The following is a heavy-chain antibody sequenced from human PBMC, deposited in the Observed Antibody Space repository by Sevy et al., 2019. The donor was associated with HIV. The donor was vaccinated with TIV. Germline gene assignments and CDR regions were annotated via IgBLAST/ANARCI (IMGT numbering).Heavy chain of an antibody. D-gene: IGHD2-15*01. V-gene: IGHV3-49*03. J-gene: IGHJ4*02. CDR3: ARALSTADTPEYYFDY. Sequence: GGSLRLSCTSSGFTFGDYAMSWFRQAPGKGLEWVAFIRRNSHEPYGGTTEYAASVKGRFTISRDDSKSIAYLQMNSLKTEDTAVYYCARALSTADTPEYYFDYWGQGILVTVSS. CDR1: GFTFGDYA. CDR2: IRRNSHEPYGGTT.